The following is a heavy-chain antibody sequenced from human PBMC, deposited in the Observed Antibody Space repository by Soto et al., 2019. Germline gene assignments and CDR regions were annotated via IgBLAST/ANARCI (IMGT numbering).Heavy chain of an antibody. D-gene: IGHD3-22*01. Sequence: PGESLKISCKGSGYSFTSYWIGWVRQMPGKGLEWMGIIYPGDSDTRYSPSFQGQVTISADKSISTAYLQWSSLKASDTAMYYCARQNLHYYDPTRRHYYYGMDVWGQGTTVTVSS. CDR2: IYPGDSDT. CDR1: GYSFTSYW. CDR3: ARQNLHYYDPTRRHYYYGMDV. V-gene: IGHV5-51*01. J-gene: IGHJ6*02.